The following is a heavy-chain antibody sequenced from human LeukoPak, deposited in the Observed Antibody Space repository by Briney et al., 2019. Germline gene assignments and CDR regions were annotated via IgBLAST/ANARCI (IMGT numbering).Heavy chain of an antibody. J-gene: IGHJ4*02. CDR2: INPNSGGT. V-gene: IGHV1-2*02. CDR1: GYTFTGYY. CDR3: ARDQADYGDYLGY. D-gene: IGHD4-17*01. Sequence: ASVKVSCKASGYTFTGYYVHWVRQAPGQGLEWMGWINPNSGGTNYAQKFQGRVTMTRDTSISTAYMELSRLRSDDTAVYYCARDQADYGDYLGYWGQGTLVTVSS.